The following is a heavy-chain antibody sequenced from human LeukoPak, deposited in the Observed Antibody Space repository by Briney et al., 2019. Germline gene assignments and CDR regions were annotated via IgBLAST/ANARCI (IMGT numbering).Heavy chain of an antibody. D-gene: IGHD1-20*01. V-gene: IGHV6-1*01. CDR3: ARLTGDMGD. CDR1: GDSVSSKSAA. Sequence: NPSQTLSLTCAISGDSVSSKSAAWNWIRQSPSRGLEWLGRTYYRSKWHNEYAVSVKSRLTINPDTSKNQFYLHLNSVTPEDTAVYYCARLTGDMGDWGQGTLVTVSS. CDR2: TYYRSKWHN. J-gene: IGHJ4*02.